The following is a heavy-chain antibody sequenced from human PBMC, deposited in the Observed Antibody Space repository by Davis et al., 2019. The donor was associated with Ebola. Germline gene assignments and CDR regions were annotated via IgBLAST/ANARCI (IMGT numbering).Heavy chain of an antibody. D-gene: IGHD2-21*02. CDR3: ARLPAVVTAVDF. V-gene: IGHV3-7*03. J-gene: IGHJ4*02. CDR1: GFTFSNYW. CDR2: IKKDGSEK. Sequence: GESLKISCAASGFTFSNYWMSWVRQAPGKGLEWVANIKKDGSEKYDVDSVKDRFTISRDNAKNSVYLQMNSLRVDDTAVYYCARLPAVVTAVDFWGQGTLVTVSS.